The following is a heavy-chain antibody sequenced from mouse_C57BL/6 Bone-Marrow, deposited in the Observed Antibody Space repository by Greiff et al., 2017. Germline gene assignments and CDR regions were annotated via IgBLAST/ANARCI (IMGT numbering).Heavy chain of an antibody. CDR3: ARRGAMED. J-gene: IGHJ4*01. CDR1: GYAFSSSW. Sequence: QVQLQQSGPELVKPGASVKISCKASGYAFSSSWMNWVKQRPGKGLEWIGRIYPGDGDTNYNGKFKGKATLTADKSSSTAYMQLSSLTSEDSAVXCCARRGAMEDWGQGTSVTVSS. CDR2: IYPGDGDT. V-gene: IGHV1-82*01.